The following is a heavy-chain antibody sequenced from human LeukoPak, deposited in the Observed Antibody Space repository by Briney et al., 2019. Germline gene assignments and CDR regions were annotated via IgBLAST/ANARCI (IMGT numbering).Heavy chain of an antibody. J-gene: IGHJ4*02. D-gene: IGHD2-15*01. CDR1: GYTFTTYD. Sequence: ASVKVSCKASGYTFTTYDINWVRQATGQGLEWMGIINPSGGGPTYAQKFQGRVTMARDTSTSTVYMELSSLRSDDTAVFYCAREDRTYRIFDYWGQGTLVTVSS. CDR2: INPSGGGP. V-gene: IGHV1-46*01. CDR3: AREDRTYRIFDY.